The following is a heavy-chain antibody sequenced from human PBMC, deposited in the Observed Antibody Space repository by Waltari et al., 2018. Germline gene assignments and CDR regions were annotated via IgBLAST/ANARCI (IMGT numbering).Heavy chain of an antibody. Sequence: EVQLVQSGAEVKKPGATVKISCKAAGYTFTDYYIYWVQQAPGKGLEWVGRIDPQDGETKYADKFQGRATITADTSIDTVYMELSSLRSEDTAVFYCARTTTIKSLDYWGQGTLVTVSS. V-gene: IGHV1-69-2*01. CDR1: GYTFTDYY. CDR2: IDPQDGET. D-gene: IGHD1-7*01. CDR3: ARTTTIKSLDY. J-gene: IGHJ4*02.